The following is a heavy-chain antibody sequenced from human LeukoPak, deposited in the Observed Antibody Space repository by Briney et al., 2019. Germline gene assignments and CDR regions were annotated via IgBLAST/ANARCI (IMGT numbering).Heavy chain of an antibody. CDR2: IIPIFGTA. D-gene: IGHD3-9*01. V-gene: IGHV1-69*05. Sequence: SVKVSCKASGGTFSSYAISWVRQAPGQGLEWMGGIIPIFGTANYAQKFQGRVTITTDESTSTAYMELSSLRSEDTAVYYCARDLDDILTGLNYWGQGTLVTVSS. J-gene: IGHJ4*02. CDR1: GGTFSSYA. CDR3: ARDLDDILTGLNY.